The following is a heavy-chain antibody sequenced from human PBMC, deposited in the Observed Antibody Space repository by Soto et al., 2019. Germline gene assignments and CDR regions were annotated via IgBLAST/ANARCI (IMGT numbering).Heavy chain of an antibody. Sequence: GGSLRLSCAASGFTFSSYSMNWVRQAPGKGLEWVSSISSSSSYIYYADSVKGRFTISRDNDKNSPYLQMNSLRAEDTAVYYCASDKGIIAAAGTAHGWYYGREIWGQGTTVIVSS. J-gene: IGHJ6*02. CDR2: ISSSSSYI. D-gene: IGHD6-13*01. V-gene: IGHV3-21*01. CDR3: ASDKGIIAAAGTAHGWYYGREI. CDR1: GFTFSSYS.